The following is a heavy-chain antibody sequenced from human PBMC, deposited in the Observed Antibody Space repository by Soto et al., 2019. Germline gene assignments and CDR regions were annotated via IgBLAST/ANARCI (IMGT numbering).Heavy chain of an antibody. CDR2: IYNGGTT. D-gene: IGHD7-27*01. CDR3: ARGQSGDKVDY. Sequence: PSETLSLTCAVSGGSISSSNWWGWIRQPPGKGLEWIGYIYNGGTTYNNPSLTSRVTISVDTSNNQFSLKLSSVSAADTAVYYCARGQSGDKVDYWGQGTLVTVSS. J-gene: IGHJ4*02. CDR1: GGSISSSNW. V-gene: IGHV4-28*03.